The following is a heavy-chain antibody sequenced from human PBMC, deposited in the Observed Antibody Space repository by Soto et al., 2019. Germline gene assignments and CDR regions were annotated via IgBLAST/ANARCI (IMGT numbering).Heavy chain of an antibody. CDR1: GGSISSYY. D-gene: IGHD2-8*02. Sequence: QVQLQESGPGLVKPLETLSLTCTVSGGSISSYYWSWIRQPAGKGLEWIVRVYISGSTKYKSSLPSPVTMSVDTSKSQVSLKLSSVPAADTAVYYCASFGVRVNSPGNWFDPWGQGTLVTVSS. CDR3: ASFGVRVNSPGNWFDP. V-gene: IGHV4-4*07. CDR2: VYISGST. J-gene: IGHJ5*02.